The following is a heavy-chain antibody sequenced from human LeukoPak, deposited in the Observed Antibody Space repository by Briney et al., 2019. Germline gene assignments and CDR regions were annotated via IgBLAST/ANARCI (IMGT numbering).Heavy chain of an antibody. Sequence: PGGSLRLSCAASGFTFSTYSMNWVRQAPGKGLEWVSSISGSSIYIYYADSVKGRFTISRDNAKNSLYLQLNSLRAEDTAVYYCARDPPYYDGSSYYYDYWGQGTLVTVSS. D-gene: IGHD3-22*01. J-gene: IGHJ4*02. CDR3: ARDPPYYDGSSYYYDY. CDR1: GFTFSTYS. V-gene: IGHV3-21*01. CDR2: ISGSSIYI.